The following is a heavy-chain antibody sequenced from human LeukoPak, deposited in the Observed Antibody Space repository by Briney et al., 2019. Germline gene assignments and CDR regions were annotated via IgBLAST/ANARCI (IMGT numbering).Heavy chain of an antibody. V-gene: IGHV2-5*02. Sequence: SGPTLVKPTQTLTLTCTFSGLSLSTRGVGVGWIRQPPGKALEWLALIYWDDDKRYSPSLKSRLTISKDTSKNQVVLTMTNMDPVETATYYCAHIVAAGPRFDYWGQGTLVTVSS. CDR2: IYWDDDK. CDR1: GLSLSTRGVG. J-gene: IGHJ4*02. D-gene: IGHD6-13*01. CDR3: AHIVAAGPRFDY.